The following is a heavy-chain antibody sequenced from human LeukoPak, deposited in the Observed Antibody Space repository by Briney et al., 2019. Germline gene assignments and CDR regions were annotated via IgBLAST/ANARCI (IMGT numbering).Heavy chain of an antibody. CDR3: ARGAGALTLDYFDY. J-gene: IGHJ4*02. CDR1: GGSFSGYY. CDR2: INHSGST. V-gene: IGHV4-34*01. Sequence: SETLSPTCAVYGGSFSGYYRSWIRQPPGKGLEWIGEINHSGSTNYNPSLKSRVTISVDTSKNQFSLKLSSVTAADTAVYYCARGAGALTLDYFDYWGQGTLVTVSS. D-gene: IGHD4/OR15-4a*01.